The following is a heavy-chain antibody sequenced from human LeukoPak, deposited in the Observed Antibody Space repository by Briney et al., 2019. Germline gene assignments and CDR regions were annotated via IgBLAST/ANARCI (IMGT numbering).Heavy chain of an antibody. J-gene: IGHJ3*02. V-gene: IGHV3-9*03. CDR3: AKGGGSYTEAFDI. Sequence: GGSLRLSCAASGFTLDDYAMHWVRQAPGKGLEWVSGISWNSGSIGYADSVKGRFTISRDNAKNSLYLQMNSLRAEDMALYYCAKGGGSYTEAFDIWGQGTMVTVSS. D-gene: IGHD1-26*01. CDR2: ISWNSGSI. CDR1: GFTLDDYA.